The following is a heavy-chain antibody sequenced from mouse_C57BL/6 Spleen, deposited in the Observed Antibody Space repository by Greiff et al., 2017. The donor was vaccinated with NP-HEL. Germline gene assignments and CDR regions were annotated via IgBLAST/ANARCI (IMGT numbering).Heavy chain of an antibody. D-gene: IGHD2-5*01. CDR3: ARDGTYYSNPYYAMDY. J-gene: IGHJ4*01. CDR1: GFTFSSYA. CDR2: ISDGGSYT. V-gene: IGHV5-4*01. Sequence: EVKLVESGGGLVKPGGSLKLSCAASGFTFSSYAMSWVRQTPEKRLEWVATISDGGSYTYYPDNVKGRFTISRDNAKNNLYLQMSHLKSEDTAMYYCARDGTYYSNPYYAMDYWGQGTSVTVSS.